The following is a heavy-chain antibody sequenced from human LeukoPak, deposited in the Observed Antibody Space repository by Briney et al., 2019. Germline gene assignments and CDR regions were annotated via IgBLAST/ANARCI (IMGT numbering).Heavy chain of an antibody. Sequence: SETLSLTCTVSGGSISSYYWSWIRQPPGKGLEWIGYIYYRGSTNYNPSLKSRVTISVDTSKNQFSLKLSSVTAADTAVYYCARARGNYYDSSGYYSSYYFDYWGQGTLVTVSS. D-gene: IGHD3-22*01. V-gene: IGHV4-59*01. CDR1: GGSISSYY. J-gene: IGHJ4*02. CDR3: ARARGNYYDSSGYYSSYYFDY. CDR2: IYYRGST.